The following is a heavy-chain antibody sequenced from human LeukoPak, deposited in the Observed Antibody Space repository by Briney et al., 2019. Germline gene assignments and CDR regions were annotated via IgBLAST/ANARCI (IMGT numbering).Heavy chain of an antibody. CDR3: AKDIQLST. J-gene: IGHJ3*01. CDR2: ISSSGGNT. Sequence: GGSLRLSCAASGFTFSDSAMTWVRQVPGKGLEWVSLISSSGGNTYYADSVKGRFTISRDNSKNTLSLRMNSLRVEDTAIYYCAKDIQLSTWGLGTMASVSS. V-gene: IGHV3-23*01. CDR1: GFTFSDSA. D-gene: IGHD3-16*02.